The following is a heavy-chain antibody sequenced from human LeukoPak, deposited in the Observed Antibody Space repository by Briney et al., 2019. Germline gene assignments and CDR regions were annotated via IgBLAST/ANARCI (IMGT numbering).Heavy chain of an antibody. Sequence: GGSLRPSCAASGITFRGYWMSWVRQAPGKGLEWVANTNEHGSEKYYVDSVKGRFTISRDNAKNPLYLQMNSLRAEDTAIYYCTINEHWGQGTLVSVSS. V-gene: IGHV3-7*01. CDR1: GITFRGYW. D-gene: IGHD5-24*01. CDR2: TNEHGSEK. CDR3: TINEH. J-gene: IGHJ1*01.